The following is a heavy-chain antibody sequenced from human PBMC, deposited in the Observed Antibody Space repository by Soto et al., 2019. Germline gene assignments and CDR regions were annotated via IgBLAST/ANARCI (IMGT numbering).Heavy chain of an antibody. Sequence: QVQLVESGGGVVQPGRSLRLSCAASGFHFRNYGLHWVRQAPGQGLEWVAVIWYDGSNKYCVDSVKGRFPISSDNSKKTLYLRMDSLIAEDTAVYYCARDPAGRATPGNWVDIWGHGPRVNVSS. CDR1: GFHFRNYG. V-gene: IGHV3-33*01. J-gene: IGHJ5*01. CDR2: IWYDGSNK. CDR3: ARDPAGRATPGNWVDI. D-gene: IGHD2-15*01.